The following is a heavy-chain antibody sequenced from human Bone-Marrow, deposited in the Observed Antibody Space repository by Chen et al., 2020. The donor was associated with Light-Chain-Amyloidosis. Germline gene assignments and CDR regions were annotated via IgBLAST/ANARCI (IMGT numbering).Heavy chain of an antibody. J-gene: IGHJ4*02. V-gene: IGHV3-74*01. D-gene: IGHD5-12*01. CDR1: GFTFRTSW. CDR2: INPDGTRV. CDR3: SREFTGYDDY. Sequence: DVQLLESGGGLVQRGGSMRFPCAASGFTFRTSWMHWVRQAPGKGLVGVSRINPDGTRVDYADSVRGRFTISRDDAKSTVYLQMNSLRAEDTAVYYCSREFTGYDDYWGQGTLVTVSS.